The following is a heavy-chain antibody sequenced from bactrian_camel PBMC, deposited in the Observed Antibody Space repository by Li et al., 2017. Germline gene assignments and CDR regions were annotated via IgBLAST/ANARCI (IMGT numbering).Heavy chain of an antibody. D-gene: IGHD1*01. Sequence: VQLVESGGGLVQPGGSLRLSCAASGFTFSNYGMNWVRQAPGKEREGVAALRTRGGHAWHARSVKGRFTISRDNAKTTLYLQMNSLKPEDTGMYYCAAMEWPFPVTRMLAEGEIKVWGQGTQVTVS. CDR3: AAMEWPFPVTRMLAEGEIKV. CDR2: LRTRGGHA. V-gene: IGHV3S31*01. J-gene: IGHJ4*01. CDR1: GFTFSNYG.